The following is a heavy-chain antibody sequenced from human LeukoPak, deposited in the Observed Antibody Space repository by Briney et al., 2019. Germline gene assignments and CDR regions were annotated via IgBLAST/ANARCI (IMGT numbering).Heavy chain of an antibody. V-gene: IGHV4-4*02. J-gene: IGHJ4*02. Sequence: PSETLSLTCAVSGGSISSSNWWSWVRQPPGQGLEWIGYIYYSGSTNYNPSLKSRVTISVDTSKNQFSLKLSSVTAADTAVYYCARGSGSLEPDYWGQGTLVTVSS. CDR3: ARGSGSLEPDY. D-gene: IGHD1-26*01. CDR2: IYYSGST. CDR1: GGSISSSNW.